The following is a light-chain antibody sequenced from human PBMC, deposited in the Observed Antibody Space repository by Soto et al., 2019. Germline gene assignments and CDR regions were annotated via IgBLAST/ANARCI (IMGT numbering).Light chain of an antibody. J-gene: IGLJ1*01. Sequence: QSVLTQPPSVSGAPGQRVTISCTGSSSNIGAGYAVQWYQQLPGTAPKLLIYGDNNRPSGVPDRFSGSRSGTSASLAITGLQAEDEADYYSQSSDSSLREVFGAGTKVTVL. CDR1: SSNIGAGYA. CDR3: QSSDSSLREV. V-gene: IGLV1-40*01. CDR2: GDN.